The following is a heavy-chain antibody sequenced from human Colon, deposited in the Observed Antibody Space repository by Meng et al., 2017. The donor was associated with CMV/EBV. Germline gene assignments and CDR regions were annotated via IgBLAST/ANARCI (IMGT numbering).Heavy chain of an antibody. CDR2: VYPGDSDV. J-gene: IGHJ3*01. Sequence: GESLKISCQASGYSFTSFWIGWMRQVPGKGLEWMGIVYPGDSDVRYNPSFQGQVTISADKATDTAYLQWSSLKASDTAMYYCARGGITRIIVQTFNVWGQGTMVTVSS. V-gene: IGHV5-51*01. D-gene: IGHD3-22*01. CDR3: ARGGITRIIVQTFNV. CDR1: GYSFTSFW.